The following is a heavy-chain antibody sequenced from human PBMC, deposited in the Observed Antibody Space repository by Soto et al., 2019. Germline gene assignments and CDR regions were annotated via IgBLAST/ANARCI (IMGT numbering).Heavy chain of an antibody. V-gene: IGHV1-24*01. D-gene: IGHD3-9*01. J-gene: IGHJ6*03. CDR3: ATARPYSDILTYYYYYMDV. CDR1: GYTLTELS. CDR2: FDPEDGET. Sequence: QVQLVQSGAEVKKPGASVKVSCKVSGYTLTELSMHWVRQAPGKGLEWMGGFDPEDGETIYAQKFQGRVTMTEDTSTYTAYMELSSLRSEDTAVYYCATARPYSDILTYYYYYMDVWGKGTTVTVSS.